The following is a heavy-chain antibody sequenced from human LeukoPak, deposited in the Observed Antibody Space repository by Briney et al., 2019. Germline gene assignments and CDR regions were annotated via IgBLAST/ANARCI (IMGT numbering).Heavy chain of an antibody. CDR1: GGSISSSSYY. Sequence: SETLSLTCTVSGGSISSSSYYWGWIRQPPGKGLEWIANIYYSGSTYYNPSLKSRVTISVDTSKNQFSLKLSSVTAADTAVYYCARLVGAPPSYYYGMDVWGQGTTVTVSS. D-gene: IGHD1-26*01. CDR2: IYYSGST. CDR3: ARLVGAPPSYYYGMDV. V-gene: IGHV4-39*01. J-gene: IGHJ6*02.